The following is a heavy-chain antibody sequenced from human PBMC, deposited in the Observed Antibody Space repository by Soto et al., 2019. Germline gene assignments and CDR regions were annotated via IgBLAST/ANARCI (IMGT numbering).Heavy chain of an antibody. CDR1: GFTFSSYW. V-gene: IGHV3-7*01. D-gene: IGHD3-3*01. CDR2: IKQDGSEK. Sequence: EVQLVESGGGLVQPGGSLRLSCAASGFTFSSYWMSWVRQAPGKGLEWVANIKQDGSEKYYVDSVKGRFTISRDNAKNSLYLQMNSLRAEDTAVYYCAREEYYDFWSGYGAYDYWGQGTLVTVSS. J-gene: IGHJ4*02. CDR3: AREEYYDFWSGYGAYDY.